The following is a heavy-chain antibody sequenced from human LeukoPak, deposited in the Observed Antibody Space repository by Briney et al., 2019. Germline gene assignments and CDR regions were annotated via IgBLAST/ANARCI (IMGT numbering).Heavy chain of an antibody. J-gene: IGHJ4*02. D-gene: IGHD3-10*01. V-gene: IGHV4-39*07. CDR1: GGSISSSSYY. CDR3: ARGYASGNSNYYFDY. Sequence: SETLSLTCTVSGGSISSSSYYWGWIRQPPGKGLEWIGSIYYSGSTYYNPSLKSRVTMSVDTSKNQFSLKLSSVTAADTAVYYCARGYASGNSNYYFDYWGQGTLVTVSS. CDR2: IYYSGST.